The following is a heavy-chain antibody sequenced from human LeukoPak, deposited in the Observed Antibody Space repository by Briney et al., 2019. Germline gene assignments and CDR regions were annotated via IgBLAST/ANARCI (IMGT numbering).Heavy chain of an antibody. D-gene: IGHD6-19*01. J-gene: IGHJ4*02. CDR3: ARDPASGWNDDDY. Sequence: GASVKVSCKSSGYTFTGYYMHWVRQAPGQGLEWMGWINPNSGGTNYAQKFQGRVTMTRDTSISTAYMELSSLRSDDTAVYYCARDPASGWNDDDYWGQGTLVTVSS. V-gene: IGHV1-2*02. CDR1: GYTFTGYY. CDR2: INPNSGGT.